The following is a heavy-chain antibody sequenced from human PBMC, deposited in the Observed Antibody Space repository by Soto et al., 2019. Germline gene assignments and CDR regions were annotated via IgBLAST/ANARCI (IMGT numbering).Heavy chain of an antibody. Sequence: GGSLRLSCAASGFTFSDYYMSWIRQAPGKGLEWVSYISSSSSYTNYADSVKGRFTISRDNAKNSLYLQMNSLRAEDTAVYYCARDTHGSYYDFWSGYYRHYVYGMDVWGQGTTVTVSS. CDR2: ISSSSSYT. V-gene: IGHV3-11*06. CDR1: GFTFSDYY. J-gene: IGHJ6*02. CDR3: ARDTHGSYYDFWSGYYRHYVYGMDV. D-gene: IGHD3-3*01.